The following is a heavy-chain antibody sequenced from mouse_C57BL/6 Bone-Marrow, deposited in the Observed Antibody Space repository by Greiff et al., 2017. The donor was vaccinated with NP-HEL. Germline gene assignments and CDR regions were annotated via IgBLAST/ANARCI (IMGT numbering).Heavy chain of an antibody. D-gene: IGHD3-2*02. V-gene: IGHV5-6*01. CDR1: GFTFSSYG. CDR2: ISSGGSYT. CDR3: ARHRQVRLGN. J-gene: IGHJ2*01. Sequence: EVKLVESGGDLVKPGGSLKLSCAASGFTFSSYGMSWVRQTPDKRLEWVATISSGGSYTYYPDSVKGRFTISRANAKNTLYLQMSSLKSEDTAMYYCARHRQVRLGNWGQGTTLTVSS.